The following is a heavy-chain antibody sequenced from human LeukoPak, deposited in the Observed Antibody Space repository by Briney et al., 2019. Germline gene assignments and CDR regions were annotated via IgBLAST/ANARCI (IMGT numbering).Heavy chain of an antibody. D-gene: IGHD3-22*01. CDR3: ATEPYDSSGYPLEY. Sequence: EASVKVSCKVSGYTLTELSMHWVRQAPGKGLEWMGGFDPEDGETIYAQKFQGRVTMTEDTSTDTAYMELSSLRSEDTAVYYCATEPYDSSGYPLEYWGQGTLVTVSS. CDR1: GYTLTELS. J-gene: IGHJ4*02. V-gene: IGHV1-24*01. CDR2: FDPEDGET.